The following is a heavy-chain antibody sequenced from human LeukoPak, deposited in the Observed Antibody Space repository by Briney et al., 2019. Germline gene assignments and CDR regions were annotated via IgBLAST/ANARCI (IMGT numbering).Heavy chain of an antibody. J-gene: IGHJ4*02. CDR1: GGSISSYY. CDR2: IKGKTDGGTT. V-gene: IGHV3-15*01. CDR3: TTDSRVDY. Sequence: ETLSLTCTVSGGSISSYYWSWIRQVPGKGLEWVGRIKGKTDGGTTEYAASVKGRFIVSRDDSKNTLYLQMVSLKNEDTAIYYCTTDSRVDYWGRGTLVTVSS.